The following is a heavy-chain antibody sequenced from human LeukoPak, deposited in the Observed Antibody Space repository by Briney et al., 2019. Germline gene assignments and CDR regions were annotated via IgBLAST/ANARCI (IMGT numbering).Heavy chain of an antibody. D-gene: IGHD2-2*01. CDR3: ARDVRYCTSSHRCTGWFDP. V-gene: IGHV4-34*01. CDR1: GGSFSGYY. CDR2: INHSGST. Sequence: SETLSLTCAVYGGSFSGYYWSWIRQPPGKGLEWIGEINHSGSTNYNPSLKSRVTISVDTSKNQFSLKLSSVTAADTAVYYCARDVRYCTSSHRCTGWFDPWGQGTLVTVSP. J-gene: IGHJ5*02.